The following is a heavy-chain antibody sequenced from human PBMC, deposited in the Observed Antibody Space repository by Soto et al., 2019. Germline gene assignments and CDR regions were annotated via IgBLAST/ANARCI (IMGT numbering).Heavy chain of an antibody. CDR1: SGSISSRSYF. CDR3: AGLNNYEINWFDP. CDR2: MCYSGNT. J-gene: IGHJ5*02. V-gene: IGHV4-39*01. D-gene: IGHD4-4*01. Sequence: SETLSLTCIVSSGSISSRSYFWGWIRQPPGKGLEWIGNMCYSGNTYYNPSLKSRVTMSVDTSKNQFSLKLSSVTAADTAVYFCAGLNNYEINWFDPWGQGTLVTSPQ.